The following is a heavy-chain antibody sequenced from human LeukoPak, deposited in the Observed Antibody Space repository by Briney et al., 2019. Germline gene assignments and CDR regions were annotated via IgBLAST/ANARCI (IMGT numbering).Heavy chain of an antibody. D-gene: IGHD6-6*01. CDR3: GRSVAAPADY. CDR2: IRGDGSVK. Sequence: GGSLRLSCATSGFTLSDVWMSWVRQAPGKGLEWVGNIRGDGSVKFYLDSVKGRFTISRDNTNSVSLQMNNLKAEDTAVYYCGRSVAAPADYWGQGTLVIVSS. CDR1: GFTLSDVW. J-gene: IGHJ4*02. V-gene: IGHV3-7*03.